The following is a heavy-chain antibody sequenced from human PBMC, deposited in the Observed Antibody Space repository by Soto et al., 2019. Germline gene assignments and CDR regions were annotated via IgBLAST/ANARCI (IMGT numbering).Heavy chain of an antibody. V-gene: IGHV4-30-4*01. CDR2: TYDSGST. D-gene: IGHD4-4*01. CDR1: GGSISSGEYY. Sequence: SETLSLTCTVSGGSISSGEYYWSWIRQPPGKGQEWIGDTYDSGSTYYNPSLKSRVTISVDTSKKQFSLKLSSVTAAVMAVYYCARLSSNYASIWFDPWGQGTLVTVSS. CDR3: ARLSSNYASIWFDP. J-gene: IGHJ5*02.